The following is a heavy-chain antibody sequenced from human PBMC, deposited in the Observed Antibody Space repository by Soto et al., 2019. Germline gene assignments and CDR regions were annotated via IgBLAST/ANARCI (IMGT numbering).Heavy chain of an antibody. D-gene: IGHD3-22*01. CDR2: IWDDGSKI. CDR1: GFTFSFYG. Sequence: GGSLRLSCAASGFTFSFYGMHWVRQAPGKGLEWVAIIWDDGSKIYYGDSVKGRFTISRDNSKNTLYLQMNSLRAEDTAVCYCARDSSSGPLIWGQGTLVTVSS. CDR3: ARDSSSGPLI. J-gene: IGHJ3*02. V-gene: IGHV3-33*01.